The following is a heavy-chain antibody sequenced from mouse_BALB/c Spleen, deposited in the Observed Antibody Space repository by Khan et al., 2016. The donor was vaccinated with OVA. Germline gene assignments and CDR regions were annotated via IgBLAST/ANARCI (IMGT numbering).Heavy chain of an antibody. CDR2: ISNGGGDT. CDR3: ARFSTIYFDY. D-gene: IGHD2-14*01. J-gene: IGHJ2*01. CDR1: GFTFSDYY. Sequence: EVELVESGGGLMQPGGSLTLSCATSGFTFSDYYMYWVRQTPEKRLEWVAYISNGGGDTYYSDTIKGRFTISRDNARNTLYLQMSRLKSEDTAMYYCARFSTIYFDYGGQGTTLTGSS. V-gene: IGHV5-12*02.